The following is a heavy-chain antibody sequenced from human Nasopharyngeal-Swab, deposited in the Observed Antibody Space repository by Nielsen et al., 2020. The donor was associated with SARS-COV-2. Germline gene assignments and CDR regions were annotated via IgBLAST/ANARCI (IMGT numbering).Heavy chain of an antibody. J-gene: IGHJ4*02. V-gene: IGHV3-66*01. CDR1: GFSVSYNY. CDR3: ARGTAVAGILYYFDY. D-gene: IGHD6-19*01. CDR2: IYSRGET. Sequence: GGSLRLSCEVSGFSVSYNYMSWVRQAPGKGLEWVAVIYSRGETHYTDSVRGRFTISRDNSKNMVNLQLNSLRAGDTAVYYCARGTAVAGILYYFDYWGQGTLVTVSS.